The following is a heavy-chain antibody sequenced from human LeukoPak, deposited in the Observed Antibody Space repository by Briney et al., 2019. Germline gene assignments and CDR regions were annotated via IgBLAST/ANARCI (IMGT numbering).Heavy chain of an antibody. CDR2: IHHSGST. J-gene: IGHJ4*02. Sequence: SETLSLTCTVSGGSISSSSYYWGWIRQPPGKGLEWIGSIHHSGSTNYNPSLKSRVTISVDTSKNQFSLKLSSVTAADTAVYYCASRGSYPYYFDYWGQGTLVTVSS. D-gene: IGHD3-16*01. CDR1: GGSISSSSYY. V-gene: IGHV4-39*07. CDR3: ASRGSYPYYFDY.